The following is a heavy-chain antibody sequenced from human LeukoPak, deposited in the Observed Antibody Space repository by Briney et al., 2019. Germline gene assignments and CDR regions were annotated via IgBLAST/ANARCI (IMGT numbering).Heavy chain of an antibody. V-gene: IGHV4-59*01. CDR3: ARDGFSSSSGELDY. CDR1: GGSISSYY. J-gene: IGHJ4*02. CDR2: IYYSGST. Sequence: ASETLSLTCTVSGGSISSYYWSWIRQPPGKGLEWIGYIYYSGSTNYNPSLKSRVTISVDTSKNQFSLKLSSVTAADTAVYYCARDGFSSSSGELDYWGQGTLVTVSS. D-gene: IGHD6-6*01.